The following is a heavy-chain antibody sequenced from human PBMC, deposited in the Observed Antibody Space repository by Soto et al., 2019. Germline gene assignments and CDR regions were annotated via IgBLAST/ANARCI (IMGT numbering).Heavy chain of an antibody. D-gene: IGHD1-26*01. CDR1: GFPFSTSA. J-gene: IGHJ6*02. Sequence: LSCAASGFPFSTSAMNWVRQAPGKGLEWVSIISATSDAAYYAESVKGRFTSSRDNSKNTLYLQMNSLRPEDTAMYYCGKYSGSYPVYNGMNVWGQGTTVTVSS. CDR3: GKYSGSYPVYNGMNV. V-gene: IGHV3-23*01. CDR2: ISATSDAA.